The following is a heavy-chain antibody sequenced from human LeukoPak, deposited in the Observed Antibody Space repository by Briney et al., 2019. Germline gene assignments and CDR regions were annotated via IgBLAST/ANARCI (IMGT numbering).Heavy chain of an antibody. V-gene: IGHV4-39*01. D-gene: IGHD2-2*01. Sequence: PSETLSLTCTVSGGSSTISSSYWAWIRQPPGQRLEWIGSVYYSGSAYYSPSLNSRVTISIDTSKNQFSLKLTSVTAADTAVYYCARLDCTSTSCYFYRAFDTWGQGTMVTVSS. CDR2: VYYSGSA. CDR3: ARLDCTSTSCYFYRAFDT. CDR1: GGSSTISSSY. J-gene: IGHJ3*02.